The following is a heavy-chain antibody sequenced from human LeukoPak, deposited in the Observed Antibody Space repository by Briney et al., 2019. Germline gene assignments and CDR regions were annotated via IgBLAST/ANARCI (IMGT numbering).Heavy chain of an antibody. Sequence: ASVKVSCKTNGGTFSDYTIHWVRQAPGQGLDWMGGITPMYGTSNYAQKFQGRLTIAADKSTNTVHMDLSSLRSEDTAIYYCARDNAGLYDAFDLWGLELWSPSPQ. J-gene: IGHJ4*01. CDR1: GGTFSDYT. CDR3: ARDNAGLYDAFDL. D-gene: IGHD5/OR15-5a*01. V-gene: IGHV1-69*06. CDR2: ITPMYGTS.